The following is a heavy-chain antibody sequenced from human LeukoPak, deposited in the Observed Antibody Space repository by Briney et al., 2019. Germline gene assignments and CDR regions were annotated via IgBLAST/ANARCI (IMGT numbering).Heavy chain of an antibody. J-gene: IGHJ4*02. D-gene: IGHD3-10*01. CDR2: ISNSGGST. V-gene: IGHV3-23*01. CDR3: ANEGGTMLRGDLDY. CDR1: GFTFSRYV. Sequence: GRSLRLSCAPSGFTFSRYVGSWVRQAPGKGLEWVSAISNSGGSTYYADSVKGRFTISRDNSKNTLYLQMNSLRAEDTAVYYCANEGGTMLRGDLDYWGQGTLVTVSS.